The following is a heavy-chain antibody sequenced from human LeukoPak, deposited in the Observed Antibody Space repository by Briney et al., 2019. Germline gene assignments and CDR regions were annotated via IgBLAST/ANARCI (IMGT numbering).Heavy chain of an antibody. D-gene: IGHD5/OR15-5a*01. J-gene: IGHJ4*02. CDR3: VKDLRGTAADASDS. V-gene: IGHV3-64*05. Sequence: PGGSLRLSCPASGFTFSSYAMHWVRQAPGRGLEYVSAISSNGAGTYYADSVKGRFIISRDNSRNTLHVQMSSLRAEDTAVYYCVKDLRGTAADASDSWGQGTLVTVSS. CDR1: GFTFSSYA. CDR2: ISSNGAGT.